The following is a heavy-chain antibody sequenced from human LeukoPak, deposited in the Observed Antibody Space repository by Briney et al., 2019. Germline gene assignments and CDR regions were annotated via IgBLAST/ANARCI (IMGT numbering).Heavy chain of an antibody. CDR1: GFTFSNYG. V-gene: IGHV3-48*01. J-gene: IGHJ4*02. CDR3: AREWDS. CDR2: ISSDSRTI. Sequence: PGGSLRLSCAASGFTFSNYGMHWVRQAPGKGLEWVSHISSDSRTIQYADSVRGRFTISRDNAKNILFLQMNSLRAEDTAIYYCAREWDSWGQGTLVTVSS.